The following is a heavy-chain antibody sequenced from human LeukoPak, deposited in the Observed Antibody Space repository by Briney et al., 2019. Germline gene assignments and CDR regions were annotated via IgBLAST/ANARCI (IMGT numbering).Heavy chain of an antibody. D-gene: IGHD5-24*01. CDR1: GGSINGGGYY. V-gene: IGHV4-31*03. Sequence: PSETLSLTCTVSGGSINGGGYYWSWIRQHPGRGLEWIGYIYYSGSTYYNPSLKSRVTISVDTSKNQFSLKLSSVTAADMAVYYCARCRDGYNRVDYWGQGTLVTVSS. J-gene: IGHJ4*02. CDR2: IYYSGST. CDR3: ARCRDGYNRVDY.